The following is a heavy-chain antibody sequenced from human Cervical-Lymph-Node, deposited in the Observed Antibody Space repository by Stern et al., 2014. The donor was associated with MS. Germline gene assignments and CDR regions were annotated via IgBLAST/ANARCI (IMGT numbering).Heavy chain of an antibody. D-gene: IGHD6-13*01. J-gene: IGHJ5*02. V-gene: IGHV1-69*01. CDR1: GGTFSKFP. CDR2: LFPVFETP. CDR3: ALSSETSDRWYSLGYDL. Sequence: VQLVQSGAEVTKPGSSVKVSCKASGGTFSKFPSSWVRQAPGQGLEWMGGLFPVFETPTYAQEFRKRVTITAVVSTSTVYMELSSLRSDDTAVYYCALSSETSDRWYSLGYDLWGQGTLVTVSS.